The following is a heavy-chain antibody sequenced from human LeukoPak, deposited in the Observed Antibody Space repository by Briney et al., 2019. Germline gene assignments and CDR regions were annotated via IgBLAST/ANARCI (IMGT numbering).Heavy chain of an antibody. D-gene: IGHD3-9*01. CDR2: IYYSGST. CDR1: GGSISSGGYY. Sequence: TSETLSLTCTVSGGSISSGGYYWSWIRQHPGKGLEWIGYIYYSGSTYYNPSLKSRVTISVDTSKNQFSLKLSSVTAADTAVYYCARAEKDLDIYESYFDYWGQGTLVTVSS. J-gene: IGHJ4*02. CDR3: ARAEKDLDIYESYFDY. V-gene: IGHV4-31*03.